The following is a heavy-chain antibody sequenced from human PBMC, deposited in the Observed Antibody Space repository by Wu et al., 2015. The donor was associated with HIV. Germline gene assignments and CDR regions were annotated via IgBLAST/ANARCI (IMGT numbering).Heavy chain of an antibody. D-gene: IGHD3-10*01. CDR3: AREVGAMLANCFDP. J-gene: IGHJ5*02. CDR2: ITPVLGST. V-gene: IGHV1-69*11. Sequence: QVQLVQSGAEIKKPGSSVKVSCKASRDTFKRFAITWVRQAPGQGLECMGKITPVLGSTVYTQKFQDRVTITADESTSTSYMELSSLTSEDTAVYYCAREVGAMLANCFDPWGQGTQVIVSS. CDR1: RDTFKRFA.